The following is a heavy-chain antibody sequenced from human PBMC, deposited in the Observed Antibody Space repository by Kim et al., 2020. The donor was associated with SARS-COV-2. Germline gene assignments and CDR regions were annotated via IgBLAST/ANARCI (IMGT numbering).Heavy chain of an antibody. Sequence: SETLSLTCAVYGGSFSGYYWSWIRQPPGKGLEWIGEINHSGSTNYNPSLKSRVTISVDTSKNQFSLKLSSVTAADTAVYYCARAVAGKDAFDIWGQGTMVTVSS. J-gene: IGHJ3*02. V-gene: IGHV4-34*01. D-gene: IGHD6-19*01. CDR2: INHSGST. CDR1: GGSFSGYY. CDR3: ARAVAGKDAFDI.